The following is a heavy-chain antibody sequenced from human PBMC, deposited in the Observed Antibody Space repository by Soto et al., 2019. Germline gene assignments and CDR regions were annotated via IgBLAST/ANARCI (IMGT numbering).Heavy chain of an antibody. Sequence: EVQLVESGGGLVQPGGSLRLSCAVSGFTVSSNYMTWVRQAPGKGLEWVSIIHSTGSTYYADSVQGRCTISRDDSKNTVFLQMNSLRADATAVYYCARKGYGSFAPFDYWGQGTLVTVSS. CDR1: GFTVSSNY. CDR3: ARKGYGSFAPFDY. CDR2: IHSTGST. D-gene: IGHD1-26*01. V-gene: IGHV3-66*01. J-gene: IGHJ4*02.